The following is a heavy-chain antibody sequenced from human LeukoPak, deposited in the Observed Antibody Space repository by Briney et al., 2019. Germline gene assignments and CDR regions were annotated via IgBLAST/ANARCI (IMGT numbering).Heavy chain of an antibody. D-gene: IGHD1-26*01. CDR1: GYTFTSYD. J-gene: IGHJ3*01. CDR2: MNPLSGHT. Sequence: ASVKVSCQASGYTFTSYDINWARQATGQGLEWMGWMNPLSGHTGYGLRFQGRVTFTWDTSISTAYMEVSSLRSEGTAIYYCARYITGAAFDVWGLGTVVIASS. V-gene: IGHV1-8*01. CDR3: ARYITGAAFDV.